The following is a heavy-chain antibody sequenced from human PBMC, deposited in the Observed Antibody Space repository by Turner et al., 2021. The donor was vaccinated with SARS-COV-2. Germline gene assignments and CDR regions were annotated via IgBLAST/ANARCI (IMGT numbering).Heavy chain of an antibody. J-gene: IGHJ4*02. D-gene: IGHD3-3*01. V-gene: IGHV3-30*18. CDR3: AKDDNYDFWTGYYMY. CDR2: ISYDGSNK. CDR1: GFTFSSYG. Sequence: QVQLVESGGGVVQPGRSLRLSCAASGFTFSSYGMHWVRQAPGKGLEWVAVISYDGSNKYYADSVKVRFTISRDNSKNTLYLQMNSLRAEDTAVYYCAKDDNYDFWTGYYMYWGQGTLVTVSS.